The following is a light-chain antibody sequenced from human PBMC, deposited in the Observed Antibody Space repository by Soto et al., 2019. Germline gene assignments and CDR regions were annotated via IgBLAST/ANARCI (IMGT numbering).Light chain of an antibody. J-gene: IGLJ2*01. CDR1: SGSIASNY. CDR3: QSYDTSSVV. V-gene: IGLV6-57*04. Sequence: NFMLTQPHSVSEAPGKTVTISCTRSSGSIASNYVQWYQQRPGSAPTTVIYEDKQRPSGVPDRVSGSTDSSSNSASLTISGLKSEDEADYYCQSYDTSSVVFGGGTKLTVL. CDR2: EDK.